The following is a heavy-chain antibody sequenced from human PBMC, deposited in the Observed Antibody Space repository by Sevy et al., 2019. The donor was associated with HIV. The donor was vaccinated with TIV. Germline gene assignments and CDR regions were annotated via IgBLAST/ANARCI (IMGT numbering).Heavy chain of an antibody. V-gene: IGHV5-51*01. J-gene: IGHJ4*02. CDR2: VCPDDSDI. CDR1: GYRFTSYW. D-gene: IGHD3-22*01. CDR3: ARRVYDIRGYPQYYFDN. Sequence: GESLKISCKGSGYRFTSYWIGWVRQMPGKGLEWMGIVCPDDSDIRYSPSFQGQVTISADKSINTAYLQWSSLKASDNAMYFCARRVYDIRGYPQYYFDNWGQGTLVTVSS.